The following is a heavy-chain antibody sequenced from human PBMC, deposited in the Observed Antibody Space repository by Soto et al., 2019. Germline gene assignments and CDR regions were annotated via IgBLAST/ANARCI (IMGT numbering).Heavy chain of an antibody. CDR3: ARAPQLVAPAATGFDS. J-gene: IGHJ4*02. V-gene: IGHV3-48*02. CDR2: ISASTLTT. CDR1: GFPFSTYS. D-gene: IGHD2-2*01. Sequence: VQLVDSGGGVVQPGGSLRLSCAASGFPFSTYSMSWVRQAPGKGLEWISYISASTLTTFYADSVKGRFTISRDTAQNSLYLQMNSLRDEDTAVYYCARAPQLVAPAATGFDSWGQGTLVTVSS.